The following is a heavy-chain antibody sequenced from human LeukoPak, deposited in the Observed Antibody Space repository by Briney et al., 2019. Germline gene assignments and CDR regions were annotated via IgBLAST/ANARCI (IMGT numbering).Heavy chain of an antibody. CDR1: GFTFSNYG. CDR2: ITGSRDMT. Sequence: GGSLRLSCAASGFTFSNYGINRVRQAPGKGLEWLSHITGSRDMTHYANSVKGRFTISRDNAKSSLFLQMNSLRAEDTAVYYCARENVVGTGGFDYWGQGTLVTVSS. D-gene: IGHD2-21*01. CDR3: ARENVVGTGGFDY. V-gene: IGHV3-48*01. J-gene: IGHJ4*02.